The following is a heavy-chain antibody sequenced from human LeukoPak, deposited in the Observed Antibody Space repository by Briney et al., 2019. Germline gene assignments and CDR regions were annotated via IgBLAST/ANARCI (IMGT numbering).Heavy chain of an antibody. D-gene: IGHD5-12*01. CDR1: GGTFSSYA. V-gene: IGHV1-69*13. CDR3: ARKNDSLATIRNYYYGMDV. Sequence: ASMKVSCKASGGTFSSYAISWVRQAPGQGLEWMGGIIPIFGTANYAQKFQGRVTITADESTSTAYMELSSLRAEDTAVYYCARKNDSLATIRNYYYGMDVWGQGTTVTVSS. J-gene: IGHJ6*02. CDR2: IIPIFGTA.